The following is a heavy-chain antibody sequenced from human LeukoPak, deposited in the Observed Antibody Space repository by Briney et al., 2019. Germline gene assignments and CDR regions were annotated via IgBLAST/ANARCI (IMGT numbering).Heavy chain of an antibody. V-gene: IGHV3-74*01. CDR1: GFTFSSHW. CDR2: INTDGSST. Sequence: PGGSLRLSCAASGFTFSSHWMYWVSQAPGKGLVWVSRINTDGSSTSYADSVKGRFTISRDNAKNTLHLQMNSLRAEDTAVYYCAKAQSYCSSSSCYLGYFQDWGQGTLVTVSS. J-gene: IGHJ1*01. D-gene: IGHD2-2*01. CDR3: AKAQSYCSSSSCYLGYFQD.